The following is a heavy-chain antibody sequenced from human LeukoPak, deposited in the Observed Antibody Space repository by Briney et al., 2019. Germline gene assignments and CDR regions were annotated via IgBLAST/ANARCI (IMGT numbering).Heavy chain of an antibody. Sequence: GASVKVSCKASGYTFTGYYMHWVRQAPGQGLEWMGWINPNSGATNYAQKFQGRVTITRDTSINTAYMELRRLRSDDTAVYYCAREPTSGSYYGTFDPWGQGTLVTVSS. V-gene: IGHV1-2*02. D-gene: IGHD1-26*01. CDR3: AREPTSGSYYGTFDP. J-gene: IGHJ5*02. CDR1: GYTFTGYY. CDR2: INPNSGAT.